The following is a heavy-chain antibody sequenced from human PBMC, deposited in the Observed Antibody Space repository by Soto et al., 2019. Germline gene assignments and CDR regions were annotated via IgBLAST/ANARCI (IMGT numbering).Heavy chain of an antibody. Sequence: GGSLRLSCAASGFTVSNNYMSWVRQAPGKGLEWVSVIYSGGSTYYADSVKGRFTISRDNSKNTLYLQMNSLRAEDTAVYYCASGPIAARGAFDIWGQGTMVTVSS. CDR2: IYSGGST. CDR1: GFTVSNNY. V-gene: IGHV3-53*01. D-gene: IGHD6-25*01. CDR3: ASGPIAARGAFDI. J-gene: IGHJ3*02.